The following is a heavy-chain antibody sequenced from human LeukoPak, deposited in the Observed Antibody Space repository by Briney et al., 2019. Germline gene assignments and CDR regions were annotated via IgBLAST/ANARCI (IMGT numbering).Heavy chain of an antibody. CDR2: IKSKTDGGTT. CDR3: TTNEYYYYYMDV. D-gene: IGHD1-1*01. Sequence: GGSLRLSCAASVFTFSNAWMSWVRQAPGKGLEWVGRIKSKTDGGTTDYAAPVKGRFTISRDDSKNTLYLQMNSLKTEDTAVYYCTTNEYYYYYMDVWGKGTTVTVSS. J-gene: IGHJ6*03. V-gene: IGHV3-15*01. CDR1: VFTFSNAW.